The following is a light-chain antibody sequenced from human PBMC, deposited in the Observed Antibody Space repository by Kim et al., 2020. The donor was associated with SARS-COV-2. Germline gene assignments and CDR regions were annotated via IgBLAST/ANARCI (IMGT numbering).Light chain of an antibody. CDR3: QAWDSSTEVV. J-gene: IGLJ2*01. V-gene: IGLV3-1*01. CDR2: QHS. CDR1: KLGDKY. Sequence: SYELTQPPSVSVSPGQTASITCSGDKLGDKYACWYQQKPGQSPVLVIYQHSKRPSGIPERFSGSNSGNTATLTISGTQAMDEADYYCQAWDSSTEVVFGG.